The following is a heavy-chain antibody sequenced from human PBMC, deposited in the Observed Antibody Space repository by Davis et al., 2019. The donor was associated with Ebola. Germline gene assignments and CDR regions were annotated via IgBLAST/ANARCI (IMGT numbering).Heavy chain of an antibody. D-gene: IGHD6-19*01. CDR1: GFTFSSYG. V-gene: IGHV3-33*01. CDR2: IWYDGNNK. J-gene: IGHJ1*01. Sequence: GESLKISCAASGFTFSSYGMHWVRQAPGKGLEWVAAIWYDGNNKYYADSVKGRFTISRDISKNTLYLQMNSLRAEDTAVYFCAGGGYSSGWHVEYFQHWGQGTLVTVSS. CDR3: AGGGYSSGWHVEYFQH.